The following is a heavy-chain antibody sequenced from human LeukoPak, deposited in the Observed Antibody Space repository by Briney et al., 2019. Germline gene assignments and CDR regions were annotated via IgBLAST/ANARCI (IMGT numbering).Heavy chain of an antibody. CDR3: ARGLQETLAWLKALSAFDI. V-gene: IGHV3-30*03. Sequence: GGSLRLSCAASGFTFSSYGMHWVRQAPGKGLEWVAVISYDGSNKYYADSVKGRFTISRDNSKNTLYLQMNSLRAEDTAVYYCARGLQETLAWLKALSAFDIWGQGTMVTVSS. CDR2: ISYDGSNK. D-gene: IGHD5-24*01. J-gene: IGHJ3*02. CDR1: GFTFSSYG.